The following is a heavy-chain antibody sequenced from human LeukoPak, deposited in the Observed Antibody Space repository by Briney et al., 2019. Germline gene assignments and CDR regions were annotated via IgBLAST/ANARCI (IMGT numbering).Heavy chain of an antibody. CDR2: ISAYNGNT. V-gene: IGHV1-18*01. D-gene: IGHD6-19*01. CDR1: GYTFTSYG. Sequence: RASVKVSCKASGYTFTSYGISWVRQAPGQGLEWMGWISAYNGNTNYAQKLQGRVTMTTDTSTSTAYMELRSLRSDDTAVYYCARDFIGYIAVAGSWFDPWGQGTLVTVSS. J-gene: IGHJ5*02. CDR3: ARDFIGYIAVAGSWFDP.